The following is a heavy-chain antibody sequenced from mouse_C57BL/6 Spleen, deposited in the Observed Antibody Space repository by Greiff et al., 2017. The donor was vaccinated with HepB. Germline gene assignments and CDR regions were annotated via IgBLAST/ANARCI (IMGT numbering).Heavy chain of an antibody. J-gene: IGHJ2*01. Sequence: VQLVESGPELVKPGASVKLSCKASGYTFTSYDINWVKQRPGQGLEWIGWIYPRDGSTKYNEKFKGKATLTVDTSSSTAYMELHSLTSEDSAVYFCAYYGSSYFYYFDYWGQGTTLTVSS. CDR3: AYYGSSYFYYFDY. CDR1: GYTFTSYD. D-gene: IGHD1-1*01. CDR2: IYPRDGST. V-gene: IGHV1-85*01.